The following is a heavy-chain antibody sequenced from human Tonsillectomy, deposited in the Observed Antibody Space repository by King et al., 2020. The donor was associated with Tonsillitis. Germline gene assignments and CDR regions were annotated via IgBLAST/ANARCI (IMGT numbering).Heavy chain of an antibody. CDR2: IYYSGTS. CDR3: ARQRGGSSWSDP. D-gene: IGHD6-13*01. V-gene: IGHV4-39*01. CDR1: GGAISSSSDY. J-gene: IGHJ5*02. Sequence: QLQESGPGLVKPSETLSLICTVSGGAISSSSDYWGWFRQPPGKGLEWSGNIYYSGTSDHNPSLKSRLSISIDTSRSQFSLKLSSVTTADTAMYYCARQRGGSSWSDPWGQGTQVTVSS.